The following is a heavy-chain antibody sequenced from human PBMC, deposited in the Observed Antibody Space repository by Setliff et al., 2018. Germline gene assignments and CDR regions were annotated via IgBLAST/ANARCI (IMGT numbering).Heavy chain of an antibody. CDR1: GGSFSDYY. J-gene: IGHJ5*02. D-gene: IGHD3-22*01. Sequence: SETLSLTCAASGGSFSDYYWTWIRQPPGKGLEWIGEINHSGNTKSKPSLKSRVTITVDPSKNQFSLKLNSVTAADTAVYYCARAHTWSLPNDNSGYPGWFDPWGQGILVTVSS. V-gene: IGHV4-34*01. CDR3: ARAHTWSLPNDNSGYPGWFDP. CDR2: INHSGNT.